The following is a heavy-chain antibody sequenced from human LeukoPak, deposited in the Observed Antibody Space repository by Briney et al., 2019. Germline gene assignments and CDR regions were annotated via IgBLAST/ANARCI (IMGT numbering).Heavy chain of an antibody. J-gene: IGHJ4*02. CDR2: ISGSGGST. Sequence: GSLRLSCAASGFTFSSYAMSWVRQAPGKGLEWVSAISGSGGSTYYADSVKGRFTISRDNSKNTLYLQMNSLRAEDTAVYYCARRSPTIVVVVAATEGYFDYWGQGTLVTVSS. CDR3: ARRSPTIVVVVAATEGYFDY. CDR1: GFTFSSYA. V-gene: IGHV3-23*01. D-gene: IGHD2-15*01.